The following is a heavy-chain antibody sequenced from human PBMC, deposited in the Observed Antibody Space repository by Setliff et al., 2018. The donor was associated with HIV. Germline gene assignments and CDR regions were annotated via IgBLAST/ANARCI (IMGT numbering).Heavy chain of an antibody. CDR1: GFTFHTYT. D-gene: IGHD4-4*01. V-gene: IGHV3-48*01. CDR2: ISSSSITT. Sequence: HPGGSLRLSCAASGFTFHTYTINWVRQAPGKGLEWVSYISSSSITTYYADSAKGRFIVSRDNAKSTLFLQMNSLRAEDTAMYYCARTVDYKGLDTWGQGTMVTVSS. J-gene: IGHJ3*02. CDR3: ARTVDYKGLDT.